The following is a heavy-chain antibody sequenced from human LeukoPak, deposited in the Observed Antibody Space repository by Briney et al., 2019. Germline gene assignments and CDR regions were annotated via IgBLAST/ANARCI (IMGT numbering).Heavy chain of an antibody. Sequence: PGRSLRLSCAASGFTFSSYGMHWVRQAPGKGLEWVAVIWYDGSNKYYADSVKGRFTISRDNSKNTLYLQMNSLRAEDTAVYYCAREQKGGYYVAYYFDYWGQGTLVTVSS. CDR3: AREQKGGYYVAYYFDY. D-gene: IGHD1-26*01. CDR1: GFTFSSYG. CDR2: IWYDGSNK. J-gene: IGHJ4*02. V-gene: IGHV3-33*01.